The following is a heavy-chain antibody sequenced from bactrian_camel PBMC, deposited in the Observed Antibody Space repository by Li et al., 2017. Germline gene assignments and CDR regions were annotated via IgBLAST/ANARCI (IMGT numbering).Heavy chain of an antibody. CDR1: GHTDSIDSLIT. Sequence: HVQLVESGGDSVQAGGTLRLSCVASGHTDSIDSLITMGWHRQAPGKEREGVAAVDIDNSTVYAKSLKGRFTVSLNNAQNQLDLQMNNLKPGDTAMYYCAARSVGWCPLFEHWLGKRAYTPGGYFATWGQGTQVTVS. J-gene: IGHJ6*01. CDR2: VDIDNST. CDR3: AARSVGWCPLFEHWLGKRAYTPGGYFAT. D-gene: IGHD1*01. V-gene: IGHV3S53*01.